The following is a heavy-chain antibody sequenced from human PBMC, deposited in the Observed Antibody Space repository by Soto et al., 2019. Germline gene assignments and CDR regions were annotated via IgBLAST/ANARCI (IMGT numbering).Heavy chain of an antibody. CDR2: ISGSGGST. Sequence: GGSLRLSCAASGFTFSSYAMSWVRQAPGKGLEWVSAISGSGGSTYYADSVKGRFTISRGNSKNTLYLQMNSLRAEDTAVYYCAKGHDYGDYVSNYYYYYGMDVWGQGTTVTVSS. V-gene: IGHV3-23*01. CDR1: GFTFSSYA. J-gene: IGHJ6*02. D-gene: IGHD4-17*01. CDR3: AKGHDYGDYVSNYYYYYGMDV.